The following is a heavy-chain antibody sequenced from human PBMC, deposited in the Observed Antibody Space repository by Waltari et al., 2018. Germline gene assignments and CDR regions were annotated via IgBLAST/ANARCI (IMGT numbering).Heavy chain of an antibody. J-gene: IGHJ6*02. V-gene: IGHV4-34*01. CDR1: GGSFSGYY. D-gene: IGHD2-2*01. CDR2: INHSVST. Sequence: QVQLQQWGAGLLKPSETLSLTCAVYGGSFSGYYWSWIRQPPGKGLAWIGEINHSVSTNYNLSLKSRVTISVDTSKNQFSLKLSSGTAADTAVYYCARDRYCSSTSCYDWFAYYYYGMDVWGQGTTVTVSS. CDR3: ARDRYCSSTSCYDWFAYYYYGMDV.